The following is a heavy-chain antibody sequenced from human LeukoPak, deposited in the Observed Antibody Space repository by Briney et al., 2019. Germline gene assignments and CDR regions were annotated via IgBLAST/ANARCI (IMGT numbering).Heavy chain of an antibody. D-gene: IGHD3-3*01. CDR1: GGSISSGSYY. J-gene: IGHJ4*02. Sequence: SQTLSLTCTVSGGSISSGSYYWSWIRQPAGKGLEWIGRIYTSGSTNYNPSLKSRVTISVDTSKNQFSLKLSSVTAADTAVYYCARGRFLEWLSIFDYFDYWGQGTLVTVSS. V-gene: IGHV4-61*02. CDR3: ARGRFLEWLSIFDYFDY. CDR2: IYTSGST.